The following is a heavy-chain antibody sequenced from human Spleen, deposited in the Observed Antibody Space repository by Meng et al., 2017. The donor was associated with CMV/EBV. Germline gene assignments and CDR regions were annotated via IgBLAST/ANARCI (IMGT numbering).Heavy chain of an antibody. J-gene: IGHJ4*02. D-gene: IGHD3-22*01. CDR1: GGTFSSYA. CDR3: ATVFYYSDSTAYPPSD. Sequence: SVKVSCKASGGTFSSYAISWVRQAPGQGLEWMGGIIPIFGTANYAQKFQGRVTITTDESTSTAYMELSSLRSEDTAIYYCATVFYYSDSTAYPPSDWGQGTLVTVSS. CDR2: IIPIFGTA. V-gene: IGHV1-69*05.